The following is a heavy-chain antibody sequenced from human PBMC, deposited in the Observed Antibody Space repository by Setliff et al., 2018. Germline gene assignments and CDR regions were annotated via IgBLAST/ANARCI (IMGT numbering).Heavy chain of an antibody. J-gene: IGHJ4*02. Sequence: TSETLSLTCTVSGESIRSNNWWNWVRQPPGKGLEFIGYVYYSGTANYSPSLRSRLTISVDTSKNQFSLKLRSVTAADTAVYYCARGGTFRYFDFWGQGAPVTVSS. CDR2: VYYSGTA. CDR3: ARGGTFRYFDF. CDR1: GESIRSNN. V-gene: IGHV4-59*01. D-gene: IGHD5-12*01.